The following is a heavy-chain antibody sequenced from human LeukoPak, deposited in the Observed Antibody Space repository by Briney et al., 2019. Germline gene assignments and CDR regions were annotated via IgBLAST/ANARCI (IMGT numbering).Heavy chain of an antibody. CDR2: FDPEDGET. Sequence: AAVKVSCKVAGYTLTELSMHWVRQAPAKGLEWMGGFDPEDGETIYAQKFQGRVTMTEDTSTDTAYMELSSLRSEDTAVYYCATDRGDSSGYYLFHYWGQGTLVTVSS. CDR3: ATDRGDSSGYYLFHY. D-gene: IGHD3-22*01. J-gene: IGHJ4*02. V-gene: IGHV1-24*01. CDR1: GYTLTELS.